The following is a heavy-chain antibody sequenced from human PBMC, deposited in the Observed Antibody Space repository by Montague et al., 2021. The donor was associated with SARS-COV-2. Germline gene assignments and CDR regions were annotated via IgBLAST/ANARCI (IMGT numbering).Heavy chain of an antibody. CDR3: ARGRQSLYSNYFGGVSPYYFDY. J-gene: IGHJ4*02. D-gene: IGHD4-11*01. CDR2: LWYDGSNN. Sequence: SLRLSCAASGFTFSRYGMHWVRQAPGKGLEWVAVLWYDGSNNYYXXSLKVRFTISRDNSKNTLYLQMNSLRAEDTAVYYCARGRQSLYSNYFGGVSPYYFDYWGQGTLVTVSS. V-gene: IGHV3-33*01. CDR1: GFTFSRYG.